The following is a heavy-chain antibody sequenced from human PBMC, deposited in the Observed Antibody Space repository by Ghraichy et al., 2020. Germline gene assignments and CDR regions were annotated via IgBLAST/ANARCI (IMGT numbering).Heavy chain of an antibody. CDR2: IRYDGSNK. Sequence: GGSLRLSCAASGFTFSSYGMHWVRQAPGKGLEWVAFIRYDGSNKYYADSVKGRFTISRDNSKNTLYLQMNSLRAEDTAVYYCAKDVLADSSGYYENNWFDPWGQGTLVTVSS. D-gene: IGHD3-22*01. CDR3: AKDVLADSSGYYENNWFDP. CDR1: GFTFSSYG. V-gene: IGHV3-30*02. J-gene: IGHJ5*02.